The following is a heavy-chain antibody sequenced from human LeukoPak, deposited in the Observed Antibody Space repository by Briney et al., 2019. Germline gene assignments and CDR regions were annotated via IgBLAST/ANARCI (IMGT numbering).Heavy chain of an antibody. CDR2: ISSSSSYI. J-gene: IGHJ3*02. D-gene: IGHD3-9*01. V-gene: IGHV3-21*01. CDR3: ASEFDILTGWDDAFDI. CDR1: GFNFSNYW. Sequence: PGGSLRLSCAASGFNFSNYWMIWVRQAPGKGLEWVSSISSSSSYIYYADSVKGRFTISRDNAKNSLYLQMNSLRAEDTAVYYCASEFDILTGWDDAFDIWGQGTMVTVSS.